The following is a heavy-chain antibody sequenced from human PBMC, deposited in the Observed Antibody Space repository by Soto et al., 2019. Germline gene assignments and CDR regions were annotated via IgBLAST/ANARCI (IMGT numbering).Heavy chain of an antibody. J-gene: IGHJ4*02. CDR2: VRSKANTYAT. D-gene: IGHD1-7*01. Sequence: EVQLVESGGGLVQPGGSLKLSCAASGFTFSGSAMHWVRQASGKGLEWVGRVRSKANTYATAYAASVKARFTISRDDSENTAYLQMTCLTTGDTAISYCTGSYWDYASHLAFWGQGILVTVSS. CDR3: TGSYWDYASHLAF. V-gene: IGHV3-73*02. CDR1: GFTFSGSA.